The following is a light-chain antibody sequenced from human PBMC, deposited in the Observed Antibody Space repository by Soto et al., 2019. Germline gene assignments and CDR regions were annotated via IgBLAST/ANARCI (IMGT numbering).Light chain of an antibody. J-gene: IGKJ1*01. CDR3: QQYYSTPWT. CDR1: QSVLYSSNNKNY. V-gene: IGKV4-1*01. Sequence: TLAPDSLAVSLGERATINCKSSQSVLYSSNNKNYLAWYQQKPGQPPKLLIYWASTRESGVPDRFSGSGSGTDFTLTISSLQAEDVAVYYCQQYYSTPWTFGQGTKVEIK. CDR2: WAS.